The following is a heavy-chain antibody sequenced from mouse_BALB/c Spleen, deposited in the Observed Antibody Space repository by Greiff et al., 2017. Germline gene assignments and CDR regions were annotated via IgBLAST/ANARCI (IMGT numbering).Heavy chain of an antibody. J-gene: IGHJ4*01. CDR3: ARVYYYGRAMDY. V-gene: IGHV5-4*02. Sequence: EVQRVESGGGLVKPGGSLKLSCAASGFTFSDYYMYWVRQTPEKRLEWVATISDGGSYTYYPDSVKGRFTISRDNAKNNLYLQMSSLKSEDTAVYYCARVYYYGRAMDYWGQGTSVTVSS. CDR2: ISDGGSYT. D-gene: IGHD1-1*01. CDR1: GFTFSDYY.